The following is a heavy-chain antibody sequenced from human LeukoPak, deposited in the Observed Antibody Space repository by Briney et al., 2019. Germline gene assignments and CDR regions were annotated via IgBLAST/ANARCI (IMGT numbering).Heavy chain of an antibody. Sequence: GASVKVSCKASGYTFTGYYMHWVRQAPGQGLEWMGWINPNSGGTNYAQKFQGRVTMTRDTSISTAYMELSRLRSDDTAVYYCARDPQGIVVVPAAVDWYFDLWGRGTLVTVSS. CDR1: GYTFTGYY. J-gene: IGHJ2*01. D-gene: IGHD2-2*01. V-gene: IGHV1-2*02. CDR3: ARDPQGIVVVPAAVDWYFDL. CDR2: INPNSGGT.